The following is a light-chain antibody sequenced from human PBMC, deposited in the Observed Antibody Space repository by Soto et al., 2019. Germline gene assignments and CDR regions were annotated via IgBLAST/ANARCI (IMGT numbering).Light chain of an antibody. CDR3: AACDDTSSFV. CDR2: TND. J-gene: IGLJ1*01. V-gene: IGLV1-44*01. CDR1: SSNIGRNT. Sequence: QSVLTQPPSASGTPGQRVIISCSGGSSNIGRNTVNWYQHLPGTAPRLLIYTNDQRPSGVPDRFSGSKSGTSASLAIRGLQSEAKADYYWAACDDTSSFVFATETQVNVL.